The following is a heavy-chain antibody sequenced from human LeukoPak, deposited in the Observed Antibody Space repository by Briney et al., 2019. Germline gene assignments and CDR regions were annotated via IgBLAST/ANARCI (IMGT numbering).Heavy chain of an antibody. CDR3: ARGYGGGAYFDY. CDR2: ISDSGST. Sequence: SETLSLTCAVYGGSFSGYYWSWIRQPPGKGLGWIGHISDSGSTKSRPSLKSRVTISVDTSKNEFSLKVDSVTAADTAVYYCARGYGGGAYFDYWGQGSLVTVSA. CDR1: GGSFSGYY. D-gene: IGHD2-21*01. J-gene: IGHJ4*02. V-gene: IGHV4-59*01.